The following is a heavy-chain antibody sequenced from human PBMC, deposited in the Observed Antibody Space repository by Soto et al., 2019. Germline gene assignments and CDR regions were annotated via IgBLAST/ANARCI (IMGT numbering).Heavy chain of an antibody. V-gene: IGHV3-23*01. CDR2: ISGSGGST. CDR1: GFTFSSYA. CDR3: VRYSRNDKNFDY. Sequence: EVQLLDSGGGLVQPGGSLRVSCAASGFTFSSYAMSWVRQAPGKGLEWVSGISGSGGSTYYADSVKGRFTISRDNSKNTLVLQMNSLRAEDTAVHYCVRYSRNDKNFDYWGQGTLVTVSS. D-gene: IGHD1-20*01. J-gene: IGHJ4*02.